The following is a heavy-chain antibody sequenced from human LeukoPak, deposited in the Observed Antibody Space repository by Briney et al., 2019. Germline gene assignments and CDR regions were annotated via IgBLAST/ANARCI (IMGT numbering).Heavy chain of an antibody. J-gene: IGHJ3*02. Sequence: PGGSLRLSCAASGFTFSSYAMHWVRQAPGKGLEYVSAISSNGGSTYYANSVKGRFTISRDNSKNTLYLQMGSLRAEDMAVYYCARGVLGPLVDDFTDIWGQGTMVTVSS. CDR1: GFTFSSYA. V-gene: IGHV3-64*01. CDR3: ARGVLGPLVDDFTDI. D-gene: IGHD2-8*02. CDR2: ISSNGGST.